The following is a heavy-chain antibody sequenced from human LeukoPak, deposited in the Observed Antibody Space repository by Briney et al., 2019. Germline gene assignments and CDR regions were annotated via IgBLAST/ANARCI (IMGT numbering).Heavy chain of an antibody. CDR2: ISYDGSNK. D-gene: IGHD3-22*01. J-gene: IGHJ4*02. CDR3: AKSGDSTGFWDFDY. V-gene: IGHV3-30*18. Sequence: GGSLRLSCVASGFTLSSYGMHWVRQAPGKGLEWVAVISYDGSNKYYADSVKGRFTISRDNSKNTLYLQMNSLRAEDTAVYYCAKSGDSTGFWDFDYWGQGTLVTVSS. CDR1: GFTLSSYG.